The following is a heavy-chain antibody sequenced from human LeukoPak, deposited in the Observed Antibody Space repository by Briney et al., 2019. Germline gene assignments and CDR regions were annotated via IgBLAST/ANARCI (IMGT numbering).Heavy chain of an antibody. CDR1: GFTFSSYA. CDR3: ARAPEDCGGDCYPTPVDY. V-gene: IGHV3-30-3*01. J-gene: IGHJ4*02. CDR2: ISYDGSNK. D-gene: IGHD2-21*01. Sequence: PGGSLRLSCAASGFTFSSYAMHWVRQAPGKGLEWVAVISYDGSNKYYADSVKGRFTISRDNSKNTLYLQMNSLRAEDTAVYYCARAPEDCGGDCYPTPVDYWGQGTLVTVSS.